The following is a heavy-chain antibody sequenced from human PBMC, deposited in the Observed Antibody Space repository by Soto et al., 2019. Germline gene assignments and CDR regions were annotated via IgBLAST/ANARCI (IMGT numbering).Heavy chain of an antibody. Sequence: ASVKVSCKVSGYTLTELSMHWVRQAPGKGLEWMGGFDPEDGETIYAQKFQGRVTMTEDTSTDTAYMELSSLRSEDTAVYYCATVSSGSYHPYYYYGMDVWGQGTTVNVSS. CDR3: ATVSSGSYHPYYYYGMDV. D-gene: IGHD1-26*01. CDR2: FDPEDGET. V-gene: IGHV1-24*01. CDR1: GYTLTELS. J-gene: IGHJ6*02.